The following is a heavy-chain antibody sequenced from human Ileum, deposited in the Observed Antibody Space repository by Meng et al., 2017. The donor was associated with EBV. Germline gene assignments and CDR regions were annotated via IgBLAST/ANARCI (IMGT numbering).Heavy chain of an antibody. CDR2: FYYSVST. V-gene: IGHV4-30-4*01. D-gene: IGHD5-24*01. CDR3: ARDFGAPTNLFYDH. Sequence: QGSVVCLLNHEHTVYPTRAVSSESVSWIHYTCIVLSHPPVTVLEWIAYFYYSVSTCDAPSLNSRLTSTIDTSTKQTSLKVNAMTAADTAVYFCARDFGAPTNLFYDHWGQGILVTVSS. J-gene: IGHJ4*02. CDR1: SESVSWIHYT.